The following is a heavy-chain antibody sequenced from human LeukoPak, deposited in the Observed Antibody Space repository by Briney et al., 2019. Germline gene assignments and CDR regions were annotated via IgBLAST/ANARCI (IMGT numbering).Heavy chain of an antibody. V-gene: IGHV3-21*01. CDR1: GFTFSSYS. CDR2: ISGSSSYV. Sequence: GGSLRLSCEASGFTFSSYSMNWVRQAPGKGLEWVSSISGSSSYVYYGDSVKGRFTISRDNAKNSLYLQMNSLRAEDTAVYYCARGDRLGYCTNGVCYPTDYWGQGTLVTVSS. J-gene: IGHJ4*02. CDR3: ARGDRLGYCTNGVCYPTDY. D-gene: IGHD2-8*01.